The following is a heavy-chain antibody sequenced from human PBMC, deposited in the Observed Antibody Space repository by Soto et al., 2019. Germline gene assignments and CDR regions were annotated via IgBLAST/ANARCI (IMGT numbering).Heavy chain of an antibody. D-gene: IGHD2-15*01. Sequence: EVQLVESGGGLVQPGGSLKLSCAASGFTFSGSAMHWVRQASGKGLEWVGRIRSKTNNYATAYAASVKGRFTISRDDSQNTVYLQMNSLKPEDTAVYYCSSLVVATSSFDYWGQGTLVTVSS. CDR3: SSLVVATSSFDY. V-gene: IGHV3-73*02. CDR2: IRSKTNNYAT. CDR1: GFTFSGSA. J-gene: IGHJ4*02.